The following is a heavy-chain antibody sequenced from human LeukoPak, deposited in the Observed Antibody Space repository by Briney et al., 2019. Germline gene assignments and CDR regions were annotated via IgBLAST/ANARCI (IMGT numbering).Heavy chain of an antibody. Sequence: SETLAPTCTVSGGSISSYYWRWIRQPAGKGLGWVGRIYTSGSANYNPSLKGRVTISVDTSKNQVSLKLSSVTAADTAVYYCATDIGPAAIRPLYYYYYMDVWGKGTTVTVSS. V-gene: IGHV4-4*07. J-gene: IGHJ6*03. CDR1: GGSISSYY. D-gene: IGHD2-2*02. CDR2: IYTSGSA. CDR3: ATDIGPAAIRPLYYYYYMDV.